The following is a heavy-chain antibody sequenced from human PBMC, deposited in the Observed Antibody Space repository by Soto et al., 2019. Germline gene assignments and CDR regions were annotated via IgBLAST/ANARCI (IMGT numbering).Heavy chain of an antibody. J-gene: IGHJ6*02. CDR3: ARGLRLRAFRYYYYGMDV. CDR1: GGTFSSSA. V-gene: IGHV1-69*06. Sequence: QVQLVQSGAEVKKPGSSVKVSCKASGGTFSSSAISWVRQAPGQGLEWMGGIITIFGTANYPQKFQGRVKITADKSTSTAYMELSSLRSEDTAVYYCARGLRLRAFRYYYYGMDVWGQVTTVTVSS. D-gene: IGHD2-21*02. CDR2: IITIFGTA.